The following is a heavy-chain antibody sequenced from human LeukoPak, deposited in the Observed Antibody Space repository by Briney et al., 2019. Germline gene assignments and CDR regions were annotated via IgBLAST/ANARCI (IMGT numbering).Heavy chain of an antibody. J-gene: IGHJ4*02. D-gene: IGHD3-10*01. V-gene: IGHV1-69*06. CDR1: GGTFSSYA. Sequence: ASVKVSCKASGGTFSSYAISWARQAPGQGLEWMGGIIPIFGTANYAQKFQGRVTITADKSTSTAYMELSSLRSEDTAVYYCARDFIGSGSYYAGFDYWAREPWSPSPQ. CDR3: ARDFIGSGSYYAGFDY. CDR2: IIPIFGTA.